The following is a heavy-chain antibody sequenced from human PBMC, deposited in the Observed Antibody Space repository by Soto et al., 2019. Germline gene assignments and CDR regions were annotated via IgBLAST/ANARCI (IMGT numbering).Heavy chain of an antibody. CDR1: GFTFSSYA. CDR2: ISGSGGST. J-gene: IGHJ6*02. CDR3: ARSGIVVVPANYYYYGMDV. V-gene: IGHV3-23*01. D-gene: IGHD2-2*01. Sequence: PGGSLRLSCAASGFTFSSYAMSWLRQAPGKGLEWVSAISGSGGSTYYADSVKGRFTISRDNSKNTLYLQMNSLRAEDTAVYYCARSGIVVVPANYYYYGMDVWGQGTTVTVSS.